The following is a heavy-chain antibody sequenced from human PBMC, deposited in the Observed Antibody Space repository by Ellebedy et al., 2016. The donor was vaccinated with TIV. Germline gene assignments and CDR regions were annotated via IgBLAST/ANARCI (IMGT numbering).Heavy chain of an antibody. D-gene: IGHD5/OR15-5a*01. CDR2: ISGSGDDT. CDR1: GFTFSSYS. J-gene: IGHJ4*02. V-gene: IGHV3-23*01. Sequence: GESLKISXAASGFTFSSYSMSWVRQAPGKGLEWVSGISGSGDDTYYADSLKGRFTISRDNSKKTLFLRVNNLRAEDTAVYYCANHVGYGVYDGFDSWGQGTLVTV. CDR3: ANHVGYGVYDGFDS.